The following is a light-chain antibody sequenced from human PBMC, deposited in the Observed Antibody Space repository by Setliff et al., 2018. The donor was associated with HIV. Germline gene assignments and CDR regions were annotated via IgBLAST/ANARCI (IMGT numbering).Light chain of an antibody. CDR3: CSYAGSSTFI. CDR2: EVD. Sequence: QSVLTQPASVSGSPGQSITISCTGTSSNVGNYNLVSWYQQHPGNAPKLIVYEVDKRPSGVSSRFSGSKSGNTASIAISGLQAEDEADYYCCSYAGSSTFIFGGGTKVTVL. V-gene: IGLV2-23*02. CDR1: SSNVGNYNL. J-gene: IGLJ2*01.